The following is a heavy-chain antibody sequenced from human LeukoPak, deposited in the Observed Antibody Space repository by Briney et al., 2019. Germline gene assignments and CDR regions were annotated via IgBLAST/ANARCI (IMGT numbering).Heavy chain of an antibody. V-gene: IGHV1-69*05. Sequence: SVKVSCKASGGTFSSYAISWVRQAPGQGLEWMGRIIPIFGTANYAQKFQGRVTITTDESTSTAYMELSSLRSEDTAVYYCASATGYCSSTSCYDEFWQQLGASYFDYWGQGTLVTVSS. J-gene: IGHJ4*02. CDR1: GGTFSSYA. CDR3: ASATGYCSSTSCYDEFWQQLGASYFDY. CDR2: IIPIFGTA. D-gene: IGHD2-2*01.